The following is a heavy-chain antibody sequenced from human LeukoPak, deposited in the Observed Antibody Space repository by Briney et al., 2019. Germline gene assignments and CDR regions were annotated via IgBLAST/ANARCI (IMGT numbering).Heavy chain of an antibody. V-gene: IGHV3-7*01. D-gene: IGHD6-6*01. CDR2: INQGGSET. CDR1: GFTFRTYW. Sequence: PGGSLRLSCAASGFTFRTYWMSWVHQAPGKGLEWVASINQGGSETYYVESVKGRFTISRDNAMNSFFLQMNSLRAEDTAVYYCARLIGDRTIYDYWGQGTLVTVSS. CDR3: ARLIGDRTIYDY. J-gene: IGHJ4*02.